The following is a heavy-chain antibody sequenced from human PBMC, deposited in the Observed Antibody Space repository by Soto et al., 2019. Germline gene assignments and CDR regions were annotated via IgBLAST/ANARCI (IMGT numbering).Heavy chain of an antibody. CDR3: GRVVPSIAARPIDY. CDR1: GISFINHY. D-gene: IGHD6-6*01. V-gene: IGHV1-46*01. CDR2: INPAGSVT. J-gene: IGHJ4*02. Sequence: APVKVSCKASGISFINHYVHRVRQAPGQGPERMGVINPAGSVTVYALKLEDRVTVTRDTSTSTVYMELNSLTYEDTGVYYCGRVVPSIAARPIDYWDQVTVVTVTS.